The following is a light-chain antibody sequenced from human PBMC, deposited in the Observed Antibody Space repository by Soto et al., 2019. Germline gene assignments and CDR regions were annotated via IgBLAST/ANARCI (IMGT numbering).Light chain of an antibody. CDR2: DAY. J-gene: IGKJ5*01. CDR1: QSVSTY. Sequence: EIVLTQSPATLSLSPGARATLSCRASQSVSTYLAWYQQKPGQAPRRLIYDAYNRDTGIPPRFSGSGSGTDFTLTISSLEPEDSAVYYCQQRHMSPITFGQGTRLEIK. CDR3: QQRHMSPIT. V-gene: IGKV3-11*01.